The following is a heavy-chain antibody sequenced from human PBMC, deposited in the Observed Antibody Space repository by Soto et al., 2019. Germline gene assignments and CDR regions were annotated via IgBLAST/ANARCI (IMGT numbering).Heavy chain of an antibody. D-gene: IGHD6-19*01. CDR3: ARDKQWLVGLPRYGMDV. CDR1: GFTFSTYT. V-gene: IGHV3-21*04. Sequence: GGSLRLSCASSGFTFSTYTMNWVRQAPGKGLEWVSSINGRGNYIYYAESVKGRFTISRDNAKNSLYLQMNSLRAEDTAVYYCARDKQWLVGLPRYGMDVWGQGTTVTVSS. J-gene: IGHJ6*02. CDR2: INGRGNYI.